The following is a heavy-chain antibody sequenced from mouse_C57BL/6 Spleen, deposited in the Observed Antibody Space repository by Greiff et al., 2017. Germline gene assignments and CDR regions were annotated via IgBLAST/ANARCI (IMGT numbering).Heavy chain of an antibody. CDR1: GFTFSTYA. D-gene: IGHD1-1*01. Sequence: EVQRVESGGGLVKPGGSLKLSCAASGFTFSTYAMSWVRQTPEKRLEWVATISDGGSYTYYPDIVKGRFTISRDNAKNNLYLQMSHLKSEDTAMYYCARSPYYYGSPYYFDYWGQGTTLTVSS. J-gene: IGHJ2*01. CDR2: ISDGGSYT. V-gene: IGHV5-4*01. CDR3: ARSPYYYGSPYYFDY.